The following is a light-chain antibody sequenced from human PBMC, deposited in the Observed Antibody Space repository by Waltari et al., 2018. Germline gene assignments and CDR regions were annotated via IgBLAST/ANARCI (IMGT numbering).Light chain of an antibody. Sequence: QSVLPPPPSVSGPPGQRVTISCSGSSYHIGRSHAPWYQQFPGTAPKLLIDRDNRRPSGVPDRFSGSRSGTSASLAIGALRSVDEADYYCAVWDDILTAWVFGGGTKLTVL. J-gene: IGLJ3*02. CDR3: AVWDDILTAWV. CDR1: SYHIGRSH. V-gene: IGLV1-47*01. CDR2: RDN.